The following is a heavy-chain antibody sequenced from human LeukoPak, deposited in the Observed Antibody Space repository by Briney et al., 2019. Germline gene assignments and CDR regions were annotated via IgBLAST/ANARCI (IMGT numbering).Heavy chain of an antibody. CDR1: GGSFSSYY. CDR2: IYYSGST. Sequence: SETLSLTCAVYGGSFSSYYWSWIRQPPGKGLEGIGYIYYSGSTNYNPSLKSRVTISVDTSKNQFSLKLSSVTAADTAVYYCARSGGSTVTTRYFDLWGRGTLVTVSS. V-gene: IGHV4-59*08. CDR3: ARSGGSTVTTRYFDL. D-gene: IGHD4-17*01. J-gene: IGHJ2*01.